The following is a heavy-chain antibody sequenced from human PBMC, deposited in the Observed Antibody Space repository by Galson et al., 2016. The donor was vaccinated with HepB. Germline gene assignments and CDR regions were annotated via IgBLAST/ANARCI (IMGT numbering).Heavy chain of an antibody. J-gene: IGHJ4*02. Sequence: SLRLSCAASGFTFSDYGMHWVRQAPGKGLEWVALISYDGGVKYYADSVKGRFTVSRDNSKKTLYLQMNSLKTEDTAVYSCAKVQRGYSEYGTGPLDSWGQGILVTVSS. CDR2: ISYDGGVK. V-gene: IGHV3-30*18. CDR3: AKVQRGYSEYGTGPLDS. D-gene: IGHD5-12*01. CDR1: GFTFSDYG.